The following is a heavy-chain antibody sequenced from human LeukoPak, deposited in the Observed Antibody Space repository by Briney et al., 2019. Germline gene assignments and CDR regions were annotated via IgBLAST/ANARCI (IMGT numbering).Heavy chain of an antibody. CDR1: GFTFSSYS. CDR3: ARDRPAMVEPGAFDI. Sequence: PGGSLRLSCAASGFTFSSYSMNWVRQAPGKGLEWVSSISSSSSYIYYADSVKGRFTISRDNAKNSLYLQMNSLRAEDTAVYYCARDRPAMVEPGAFDIWGQGTMVTVSS. V-gene: IGHV3-21*01. J-gene: IGHJ3*02. D-gene: IGHD5-18*01. CDR2: ISSSSSYI.